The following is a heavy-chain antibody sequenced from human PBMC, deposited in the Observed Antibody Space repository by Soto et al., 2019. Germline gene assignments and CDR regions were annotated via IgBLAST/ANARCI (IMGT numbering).Heavy chain of an antibody. CDR3: AKDMAGSAYFQH. J-gene: IGHJ1*01. Sequence: EVQLVESGGGLVQPGRSLRLSCAASGFTFDDYAMHWVRQAPGKGLEWVSGISWNSGSIGYAESVKGRFTISRDNAKNSLYLQMNSLRAEDTTLYYCAKDMAGSAYFQHWGQGTLVTVSS. CDR1: GFTFDDYA. CDR2: ISWNSGSI. D-gene: IGHD3-10*01. V-gene: IGHV3-9*01.